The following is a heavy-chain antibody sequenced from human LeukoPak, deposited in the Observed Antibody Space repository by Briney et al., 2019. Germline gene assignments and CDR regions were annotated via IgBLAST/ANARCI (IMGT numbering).Heavy chain of an antibody. D-gene: IGHD6-13*01. CDR3: AKGVSVGIAAAGTGDY. CDR1: GFTFSSYG. CDR2: IRYDGSNK. Sequence: GGSLRLSCAASGFTFSSYGMHWVRQAPGKGLEWVAFIRYDGSNKYYADSVKGRFTISRDNSKNTLYLQMNSLRAEDTAVYYCAKGVSVGIAAAGTGDYWGQGTLVTVSS. J-gene: IGHJ4*02. V-gene: IGHV3-30*02.